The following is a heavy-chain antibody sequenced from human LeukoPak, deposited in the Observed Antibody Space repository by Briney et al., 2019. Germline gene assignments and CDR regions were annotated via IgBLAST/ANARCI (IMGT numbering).Heavy chain of an antibody. CDR2: IWYDGSYK. CDR1: GFTFSTYG. D-gene: IGHD4-17*01. J-gene: IGHJ3*02. V-gene: IGHV3-33*01. CDR3: VRDRAVSPFPPDAFDM. Sequence: GGSLRLSCAASGFTFSTYGMHWVRQAPGKGLEWVAVIWYDGSYKYYADSVKGRFTISRDNSKNTLYLQMNSLRAEDTAVYYCVRDRAVSPFPPDAFDMWGQGTMVTVAS.